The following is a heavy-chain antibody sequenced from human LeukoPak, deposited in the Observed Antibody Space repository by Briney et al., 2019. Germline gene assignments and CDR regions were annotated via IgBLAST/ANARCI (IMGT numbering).Heavy chain of an antibody. CDR2: TIPILGIA. CDR3: ASLTVVTQDWFDP. Sequence: PGASVKVSCKASGGTFSSYAISWVRQAPGQGLEWMGKTIPILGIANYAQKFQGRVTITADKSTSTAYMELSSLRSEDTAVYYCASLTVVTQDWFDPWGQGTLVTVSS. CDR1: GGTFSSYA. D-gene: IGHD4-23*01. J-gene: IGHJ5*02. V-gene: IGHV1-69*04.